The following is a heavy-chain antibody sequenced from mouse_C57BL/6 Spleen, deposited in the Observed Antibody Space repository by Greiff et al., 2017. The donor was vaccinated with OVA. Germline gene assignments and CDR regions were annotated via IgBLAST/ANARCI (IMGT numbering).Heavy chain of an antibody. V-gene: IGHV1-69*01. CDR1: GYTFTSYW. J-gene: IGHJ4*01. CDR3: ARREGGGMDY. CDR2: IDPSDSYT. Sequence: QVQLQQPGAELVMPGASVKLSCKASGYTFTSYWMHWVKQRPGQGLEWIGEIDPSDSYTNYNEKFKGKSTLTVDKSSSTAYMQLSSLTAEDAADYYCARREGGGMDYWGQGTSVTVSS.